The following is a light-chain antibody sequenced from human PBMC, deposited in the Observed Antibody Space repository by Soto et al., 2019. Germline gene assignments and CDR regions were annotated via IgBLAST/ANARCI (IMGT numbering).Light chain of an antibody. CDR2: DDG. V-gene: IGLV3-21*02. CDR1: NLGMKS. Sequence: SYELTQPPSVSVAPGPTATITCEGSNLGMKSLQWYQQQPGQAPVLVVHDDGDRPSGIPERVSGSNSGNTATLTVSRVEAGDEADYYCQVWDSSSDQLVFGGGTKLTVL. J-gene: IGLJ3*02. CDR3: QVWDSSSDQLV.